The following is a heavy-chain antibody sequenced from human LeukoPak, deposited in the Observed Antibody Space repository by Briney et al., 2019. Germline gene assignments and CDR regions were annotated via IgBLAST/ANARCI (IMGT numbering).Heavy chain of an antibody. V-gene: IGHV4-30-4*01. D-gene: IGHD2/OR15-2a*01. J-gene: IGHJ4*02. CDR2: IYYSGST. CDR3: AGHHPRNTVDF. Sequence: KSSETLSLTCTVSGGSISSGDYYWSWIRQPPGKGLEWIGYIYYSGSTYYNPSLKSRVTISVDTSKNQLSLKLRSVTAADTAVYYCAGHHPRNTVDFWGQGTLVTVSS. CDR1: GGSISSGDYY.